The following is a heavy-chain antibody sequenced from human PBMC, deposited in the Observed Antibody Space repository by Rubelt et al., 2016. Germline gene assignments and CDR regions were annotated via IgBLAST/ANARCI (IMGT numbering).Heavy chain of an antibody. D-gene: IGHD3-10*01. CDR1: GDTFNTYA. Sequence: QVQLVQSGNEVKKPGSSVKVSCKTSGDTFNTYAIRWVRQAPGQGLEWIGGIVPIFRTANYAQSFQGRVWISAAEATTPVYMELSSLRSEDSAVYYCAKDTRVRGSFYYGMDVWGQGTTVTVSS. V-gene: IGHV1-69*01. J-gene: IGHJ6*02. CDR3: AKDTRVRGSFYYGMDV. CDR2: IVPIFRTA.